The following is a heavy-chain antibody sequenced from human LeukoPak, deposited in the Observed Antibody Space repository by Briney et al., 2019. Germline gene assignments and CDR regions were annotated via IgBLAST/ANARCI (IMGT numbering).Heavy chain of an antibody. Sequence: GGSLRLSCAASGFTFSSYAMHWVRQAPGKRLEWVAVISYDGSNKYYADSVKGRFTISRDNSKNTLYLQMNSLRAEDTAVYYCARDKYSSSWYDGFDYWGQGTLVTVSS. V-gene: IGHV3-30-3*01. D-gene: IGHD6-13*01. CDR3: ARDKYSSSWYDGFDY. CDR1: GFTFSSYA. J-gene: IGHJ4*02. CDR2: ISYDGSNK.